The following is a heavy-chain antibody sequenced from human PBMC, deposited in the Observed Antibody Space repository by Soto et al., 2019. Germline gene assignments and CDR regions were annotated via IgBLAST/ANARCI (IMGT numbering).Heavy chain of an antibody. CDR3: ARRRWFGEYDVYMDV. D-gene: IGHD3-10*01. Sequence: PSETHSLTSTVSGGNISSYYWSWIRQPPGKGLERIGYIYYSGSTNYNPSLKSRVTISVDTSKNQFSLKLSSVTAADTAVYYCARRRWFGEYDVYMDVWGKGTTVTVSS. J-gene: IGHJ6*03. V-gene: IGHV4-59*08. CDR1: GGNISSYY. CDR2: IYYSGST.